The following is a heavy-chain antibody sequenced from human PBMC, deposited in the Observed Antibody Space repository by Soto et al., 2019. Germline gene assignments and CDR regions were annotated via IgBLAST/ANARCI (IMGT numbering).Heavy chain of an antibody. D-gene: IGHD3-22*01. CDR3: ARSPRYFYDSSGYHPPSNWFDP. J-gene: IGHJ5*02. CDR1: GYTFPSYD. V-gene: IGHV1-8*01. CDR2: MNPNSGNT. Sequence: ASVKVSCKGSGYTFPSYDIKWGRQATGQRVEWMGWMNPNSGNTGYAQKFQGRVTMTRNNSISTAYMELSSLRSEDTAVYYCARSPRYFYDSSGYHPPSNWFDPWGQGTLVTVSS.